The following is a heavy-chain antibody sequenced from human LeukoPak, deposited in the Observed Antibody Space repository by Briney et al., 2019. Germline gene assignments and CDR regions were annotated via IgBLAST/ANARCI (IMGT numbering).Heavy chain of an antibody. V-gene: IGHV3-7*01. CDR1: GFTFSTNW. CDR3: ARLDNTVPGVPDF. Sequence: GGSLRLSCAASGFTFSTNWMGWVRQAPGKGLEWVATINRDETEKYYVDSVKGRFTISRDNTWDSLYLQMNSLRAEDSAVYYCARLDNTVPGVPDFWGPGTLVTVSS. D-gene: IGHD3-10*01. CDR2: INRDETEK. J-gene: IGHJ4*02.